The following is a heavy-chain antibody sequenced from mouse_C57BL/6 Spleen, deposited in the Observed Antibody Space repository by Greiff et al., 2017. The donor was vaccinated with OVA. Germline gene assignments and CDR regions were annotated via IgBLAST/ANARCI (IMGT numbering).Heavy chain of an antibody. J-gene: IGHJ2*01. CDR3: TNYYGSNYLDY. Sequence: VQLQESGAELVRPGASVTLSCKASGYTFTDYEMHWVKQTPVHGLEWIGAIDPETGGTAYNQKFKGKAILTADKSSSTAYMELRSLTSEDSAVYYCTNYYGSNYLDYWGQGTTLTVSS. CDR2: IDPETGGT. V-gene: IGHV1-15*01. CDR1: GYTFTDYE. D-gene: IGHD1-1*01.